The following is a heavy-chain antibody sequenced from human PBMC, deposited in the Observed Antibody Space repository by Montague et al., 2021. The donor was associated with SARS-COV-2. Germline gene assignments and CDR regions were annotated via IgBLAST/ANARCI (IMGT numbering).Heavy chain of an antibody. V-gene: IGHV2-5*08. D-gene: IGHD3-10*01. CDR3: AHRSLELLWFGWGY. CDR2: IYWDDDK. J-gene: IGHJ4*02. Sequence: PALVTPTQTLTLTCTFSGFSLSTSGMCVSWIRQPPGKALEWLALIYWDDDKRYSPSLKSRLTITKDTSKNQVVLTMTNMDPVDTATYHCAHRSLELLWFGWGYWGQGTLVTVSS. CDR1: GFSLSTSGMC.